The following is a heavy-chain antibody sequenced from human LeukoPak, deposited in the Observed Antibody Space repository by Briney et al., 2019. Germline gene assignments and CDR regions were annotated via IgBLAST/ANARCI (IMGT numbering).Heavy chain of an antibody. CDR1: GASISSYY. J-gene: IGHJ4*02. CDR3: ARENPSGYYNRPIDY. Sequence: PSETLSLTCTVSGASISSYYWSWIRQPPGKGLEWIGDIYYSGSIKYNPSLKSRVTMSVDTSKNQFSLKLSSVTAADTAIYYCARENPSGYYNRPIDYWGQGTLVTVSS. CDR2: IYYSGSI. V-gene: IGHV4-59*01. D-gene: IGHD3-22*01.